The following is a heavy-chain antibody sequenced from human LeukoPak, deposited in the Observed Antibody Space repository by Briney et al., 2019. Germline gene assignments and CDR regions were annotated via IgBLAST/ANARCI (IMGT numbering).Heavy chain of an antibody. D-gene: IGHD2-2*01. J-gene: IGHJ4*02. CDR3: ARSQDYCSSTSCYLYYFDY. CDR1: GGTFSSYA. Sequence: ASVKVSCKASGGTFSSYAISWVRQAPGQELEWMGGIIPIFGTANYAQKFQGRVTITADESTSTAYMELSSLRSEDTAVYYCARSQDYCSSTSCYLYYFDYWGQGTLVTVSS. CDR2: IIPIFGTA. V-gene: IGHV1-69*01.